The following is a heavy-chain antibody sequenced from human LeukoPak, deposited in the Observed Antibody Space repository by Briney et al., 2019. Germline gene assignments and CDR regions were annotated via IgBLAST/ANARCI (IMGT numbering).Heavy chain of an antibody. CDR1: GGSISSYY. CDR3: ARAYRPYYYGMDV. V-gene: IGHV4-59*01. Sequence: SETLSLTCTVSGGSISSYYWSWLRQPPGKGLEWIGYIYYSGSTNYNPSLKSRVTISVDTSKTQFSLKLSSVTAADTAVYYCARAYRPYYYGMDVWGQGTTVTVSS. D-gene: IGHD3-16*02. CDR2: IYYSGST. J-gene: IGHJ6*02.